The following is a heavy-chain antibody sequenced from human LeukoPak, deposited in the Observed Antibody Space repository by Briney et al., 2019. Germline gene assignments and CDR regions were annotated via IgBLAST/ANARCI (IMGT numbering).Heavy chain of an antibody. D-gene: IGHD2-15*01. CDR3: AKVYRYCSGGNCYLPYGMDV. CDR2: ISGSGGTT. CDR1: GFIFSNYA. J-gene: IGHJ6*04. V-gene: IGHV3-23*01. Sequence: GGSLRLSCAASGFIFSNYAMSWVRQAPGKGLEWVSLISGSGGTTYYADSVEGRFTISRDNSKNTLYLQMNSLRAEDTAVYYCAKVYRYCSGGNCYLPYGMDVWGKGTTVTVSS.